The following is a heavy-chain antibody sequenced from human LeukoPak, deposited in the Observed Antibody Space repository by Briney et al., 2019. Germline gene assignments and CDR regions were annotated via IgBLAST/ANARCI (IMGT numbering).Heavy chain of an antibody. CDR3: ARLVVVPAAIFRWFDP. CDR2: IGTAGDT. Sequence: PGGSLRLSCAASGFTFSSYDMHWVRQATGKGLEWVSAIGTAGDTYYPGSVKGRFTISRENAKNSLYLQMNSLRAGDTAVYYCARLVVVPAAIFRWFDPWGQGTLVTVSS. J-gene: IGHJ5*02. V-gene: IGHV3-13*04. CDR1: GFTFSSYD. D-gene: IGHD2-2*01.